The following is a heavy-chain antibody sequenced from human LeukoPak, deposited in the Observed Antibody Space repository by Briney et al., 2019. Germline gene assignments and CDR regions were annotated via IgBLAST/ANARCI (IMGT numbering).Heavy chain of an antibody. D-gene: IGHD1-26*01. V-gene: IGHV4-38-2*02. J-gene: IGHJ3*02. CDR2: IYHSGST. CDR3: ARRIVDAFDI. Sequence: SQTLSLTCTVSGYSISSGYYWGWIRQPPGKGLEWIGSIYHSGSTYYNPSLKSRVTISADTSKNQFSLKLRSVTAADTAVYYCARRIVDAFDIWGQGTMVTVSS. CDR1: GYSISSGYY.